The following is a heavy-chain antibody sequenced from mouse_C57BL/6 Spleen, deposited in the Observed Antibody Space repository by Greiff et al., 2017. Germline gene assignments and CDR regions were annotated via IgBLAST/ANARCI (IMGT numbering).Heavy chain of an antibody. J-gene: IGHJ3*01. Sequence: VQLKESVAELVRPGASVKLSCTASGFNIKNTYMHWVKQRPEQGLAWLGRIDPANGNTKYAPKFQGKATITAHTSSNTAYLQLSSLTSEDTVIYYCARGDYYGSSYHAYWGQGTLVTVSA. D-gene: IGHD1-1*01. V-gene: IGHV14-3*01. CDR1: GFNIKNTY. CDR2: IDPANGNT. CDR3: ARGDYYGSSYHAY.